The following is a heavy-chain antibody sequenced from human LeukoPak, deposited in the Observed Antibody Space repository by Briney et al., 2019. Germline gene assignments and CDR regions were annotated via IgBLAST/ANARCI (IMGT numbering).Heavy chain of an antibody. V-gene: IGHV3-7*01. D-gene: IGHD3-3*01. CDR1: GFTFSSYW. Sequence: GGSLRLSCAASGFTFSSYWMSWVRQAPGKGLEWVANIKQDGSEKYYVDSVKGRFTISRDNAKNSLYLQMNSLRAEDTAVYYCARDGLVRFLEWLLRPHYYGMGVWGQGTTVTVSS. J-gene: IGHJ6*02. CDR3: ARDGLVRFLEWLLRPHYYGMGV. CDR2: IKQDGSEK.